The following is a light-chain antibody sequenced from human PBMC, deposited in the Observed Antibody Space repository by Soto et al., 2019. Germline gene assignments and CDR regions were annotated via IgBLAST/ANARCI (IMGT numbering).Light chain of an antibody. Sequence: QPVLSQPPSASGTPGQRVTISCSGGSANIGEKTVSWYQQFPGTAPTLLIYDDVQRPSGVPDRFSGSKSGTSVSLAISGLRSDDEATYYCAAWDDSLDDPIIFGGGTQVTVL. CDR3: AAWDDSLDDPII. V-gene: IGLV1-44*01. CDR2: DDV. CDR1: SANIGEKT. J-gene: IGLJ2*01.